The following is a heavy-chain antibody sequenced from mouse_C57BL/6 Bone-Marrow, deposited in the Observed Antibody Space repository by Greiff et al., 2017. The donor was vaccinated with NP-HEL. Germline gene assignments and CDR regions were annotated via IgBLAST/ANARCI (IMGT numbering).Heavy chain of an antibody. CDR1: GFTFSASG. CDR2: ISSGSSTI. V-gene: IGHV5-17*01. CDR3: ASGDYAWFAY. Sequence: EVKLMESGGGLVKPGGSLKLSCAASGFTFSASGMHWVRQAPEKGLEWVAYISSGSSTIYYADTVKGRFTISRDNAKNTLFLQMTSLRSEDTAMYYCASGDYAWFAYWGQGTLVTVSA. D-gene: IGHD2-4*01. J-gene: IGHJ3*01.